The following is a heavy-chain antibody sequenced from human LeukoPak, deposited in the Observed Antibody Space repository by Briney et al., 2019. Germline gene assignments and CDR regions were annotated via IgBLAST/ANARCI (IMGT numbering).Heavy chain of an antibody. V-gene: IGHV4-39*01. CDR3: ARHFRPAAIRLLNWFDP. D-gene: IGHD2-2*01. J-gene: IGHJ5*02. CDR1: GGSISSYY. CDR2: IYYSGST. Sequence: SETLSLTCTVSGGSISSYYWGWIRQPPGKGLEWIGSIYYSGSTYYNPSLKSRVTISVDTSKNQFSLKLSSVTAADTAVYYCARHFRPAAIRLLNWFDPWGQGTLVTVSS.